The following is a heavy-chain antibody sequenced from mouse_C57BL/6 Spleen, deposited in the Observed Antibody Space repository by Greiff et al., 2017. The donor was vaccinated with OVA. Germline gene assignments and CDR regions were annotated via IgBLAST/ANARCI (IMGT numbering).Heavy chain of an antibody. CDR1: GYSFTGYY. Sequence: EVKVVESGPELVKPGASVKISCKASGYSFTGYYMNWVKQSPEKSLEWIGEINPSTGGTTYNQKFKAKATLTVEKSSSTAYMQLKSLTSEDSAVYYCAHGGSDYWGQGTTLTVSS. CDR2: INPSTGGT. V-gene: IGHV1-42*01. J-gene: IGHJ2*01. CDR3: AHGGSDY.